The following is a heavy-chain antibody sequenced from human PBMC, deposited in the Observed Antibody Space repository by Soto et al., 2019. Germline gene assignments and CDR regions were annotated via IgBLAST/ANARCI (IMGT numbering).Heavy chain of an antibody. CDR3: ARGVNGFWSQYYSYYYGMDV. CDR2: IYYSGST. Sequence: SETLSLTCTVSGGSVSSSSYYWGWIRQPPGKGLEWIGSIYYSGSTYYNPSLKSRVTISVDTSKNQFSLKLRSVTAADTAVYHCARGVNGFWSQYYSYYYGMDVWGQGTTVTVSS. V-gene: IGHV4-39*07. D-gene: IGHD3-3*01. J-gene: IGHJ6*02. CDR1: GGSVSSSSYY.